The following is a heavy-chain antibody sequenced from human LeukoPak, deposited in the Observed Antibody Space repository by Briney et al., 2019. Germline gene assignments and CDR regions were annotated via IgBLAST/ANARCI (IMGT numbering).Heavy chain of an antibody. Sequence: GGSLRLSCLASGFTFSDDAMSWVRQAAGKGLEWVSGISSSGGSTYYADSVKGRFTISRDNSKNTLYLQMNSLRADDTAVYYCAKKYSTGLDPWGQGTLVTVSS. CDR3: AKKYSTGLDP. V-gene: IGHV3-23*01. CDR1: GFTFSDDA. J-gene: IGHJ5*02. D-gene: IGHD1-26*01. CDR2: ISSSGGST.